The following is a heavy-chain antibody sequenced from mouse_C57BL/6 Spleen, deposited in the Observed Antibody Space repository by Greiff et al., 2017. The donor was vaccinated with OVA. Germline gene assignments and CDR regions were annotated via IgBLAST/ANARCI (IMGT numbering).Heavy chain of an antibody. CDR1: GYTFTSYW. CDR3: ARSYDSKAFDGMDD. Sequence: QVQLQQPGAELVKPGASVKLSCKASGYTFTSYWMHWVKQRPGQGLEWIGMIHPTSGSTNYNEKFKSKATLPVDKSSSTAYMQLSSLTSEDSAVYYCARSYDSKAFDGMDDWGQGTSVTVSS. D-gene: IGHD2-5*01. J-gene: IGHJ4*01. V-gene: IGHV1-64*01. CDR2: IHPTSGST.